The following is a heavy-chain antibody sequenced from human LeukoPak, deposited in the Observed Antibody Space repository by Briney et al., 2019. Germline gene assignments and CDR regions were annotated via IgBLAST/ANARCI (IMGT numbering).Heavy chain of an antibody. Sequence: PSETLSLTCTVSGDSVTSYYWSWIRQPAGKGLEWIGRFYTSGSTNFNPSLKSRVTMSVDASKTQFSLKLSSVTAADTAVYYCARSRGYDYGLDYWGQGTLVTVSS. CDR3: ARSRGYDYGLDY. D-gene: IGHD5-18*01. CDR1: GDSVTSYY. J-gene: IGHJ4*02. CDR2: FYTSGST. V-gene: IGHV4-4*07.